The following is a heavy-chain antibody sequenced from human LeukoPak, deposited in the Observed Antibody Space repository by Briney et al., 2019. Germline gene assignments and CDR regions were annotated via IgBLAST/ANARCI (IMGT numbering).Heavy chain of an antibody. Sequence: SETLSLTCTVSGGSISSGGYYWSWIRQHPGKGLEWIGYIYYSGSTYNNPSLKSRVTISVDTSKNQFSLKLSSVTAADTAVYYCARDIMDYYGSGSPPPEAGTWGQGTMVTVSS. CDR3: ARDIMDYYGSGSPPPEAGT. J-gene: IGHJ3*01. CDR2: IYYSGST. V-gene: IGHV4-31*03. D-gene: IGHD3-10*01. CDR1: GGSISSGGYY.